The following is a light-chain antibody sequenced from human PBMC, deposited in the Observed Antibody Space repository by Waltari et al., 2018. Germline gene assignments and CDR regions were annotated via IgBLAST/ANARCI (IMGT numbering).Light chain of an antibody. V-gene: IGKV3-11*01. Sequence: EIVLTQSPATLSLSPGERATLSCRASQSVYRFLAWYQHKPGQAPRLLIFDALNRATGIPARFSGSGSGTDFTLTISSLEPEDFAVYYCQQRSDWLVTFGGGTRVEIK. J-gene: IGKJ4*01. CDR1: QSVYRF. CDR2: DAL. CDR3: QQRSDWLVT.